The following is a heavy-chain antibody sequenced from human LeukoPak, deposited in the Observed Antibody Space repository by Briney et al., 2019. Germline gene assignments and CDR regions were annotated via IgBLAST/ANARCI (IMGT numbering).Heavy chain of an antibody. V-gene: IGHV4-59*01. J-gene: IGHJ4*02. Sequence: SETLPLTCTVSGGSISSYYWSWIRQPPGKGLEWIGYIYYSGSTNYNPSLKSRVTISVDTSKNQFSLKLSSVTAADTAVYYCATVDTAMVRGFDYWGQGTLVTVSS. CDR2: IYYSGST. D-gene: IGHD5-18*01. CDR1: GGSISSYY. CDR3: ATVDTAMVRGFDY.